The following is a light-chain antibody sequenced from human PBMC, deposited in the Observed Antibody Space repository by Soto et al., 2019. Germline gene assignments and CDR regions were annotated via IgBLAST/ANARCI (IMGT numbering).Light chain of an antibody. Sequence: DIQVTQSPSTLSASVGDRVTITCRASQSVRSLLAWYPQKPWKAPKVLIYDASSLGSGVPSRFSGSGSGTEFTLTISSLQPDDFATYFCQQYQTYSTFGQGTRLEIK. CDR2: DAS. CDR3: QQYQTYST. J-gene: IGKJ5*01. CDR1: QSVRSL. V-gene: IGKV1-5*01.